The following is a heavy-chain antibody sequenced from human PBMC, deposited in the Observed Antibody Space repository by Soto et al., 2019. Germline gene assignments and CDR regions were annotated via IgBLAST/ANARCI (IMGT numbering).Heavy chain of an antibody. J-gene: IGHJ4*02. CDR2: ISTNGGST. D-gene: IGHD6-19*01. V-gene: IGHV3-64*01. CDR3: AREGGDSSGWYGGYYFDY. CDR1: GFTFSSYA. Sequence: EVQLVESGGGLVQPGGSLRLSCAASGFTFSSYAMHWVRQAPGKGLEYVSTISTNGGSTYYANSVKGRFTISRDNSKNTLYLQMGSLRAEDMAVYYCAREGGDSSGWYGGYYFDYWGQGTLVTVSS.